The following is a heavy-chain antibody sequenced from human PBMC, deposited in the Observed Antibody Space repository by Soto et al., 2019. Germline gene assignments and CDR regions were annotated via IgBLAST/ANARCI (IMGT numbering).Heavy chain of an antibody. CDR1: GYTFTSYG. J-gene: IGHJ4*02. Sequence: ASVKVSCKASGYTFTSYGISWVRQAPGQGLEWMGWISAYNGNTNYAQKLQGRVTMTTDTSTSTAYMELRSLRSDDTAVYYCALYYYDSSGYPEAFDYRGQGTLVTVSS. D-gene: IGHD3-22*01. CDR2: ISAYNGNT. CDR3: ALYYYDSSGYPEAFDY. V-gene: IGHV1-18*01.